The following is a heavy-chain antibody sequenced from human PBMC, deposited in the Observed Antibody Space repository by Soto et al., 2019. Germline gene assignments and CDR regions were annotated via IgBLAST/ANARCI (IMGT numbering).Heavy chain of an antibody. CDR3: ALHPYSSSRPPPEYLQH. D-gene: IGHD6-13*01. Sequence: GGSLRLSCAASGFTFSSYSMNWVRQAPGKGLEWVSYISSSSSTIYYADSVKGRFTISRDNAKNSLYLQMNSLRDEDTAVYYCALHPYSSSRPPPEYLQHWGQGTLVTV. V-gene: IGHV3-48*02. J-gene: IGHJ1*01. CDR2: ISSSSSTI. CDR1: GFTFSSYS.